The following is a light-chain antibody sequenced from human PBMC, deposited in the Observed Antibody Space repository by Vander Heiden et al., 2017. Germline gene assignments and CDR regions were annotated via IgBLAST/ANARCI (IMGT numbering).Light chain of an antibody. Sequence: QPASVSGSPGQSLTISCTGTSSDVGGYNYVSWYQQHPGKAPKLMIYDVSNRPSGVSNRFSGSKSGNTASLTISGLQAEDEADDYCSSYTSNSTTVVFGGGAQLTGL. V-gene: IGLV2-14*01. J-gene: IGLJ2*01. CDR3: SSYTSNSTTVV. CDR1: SSDVGGYNY. CDR2: DVS.